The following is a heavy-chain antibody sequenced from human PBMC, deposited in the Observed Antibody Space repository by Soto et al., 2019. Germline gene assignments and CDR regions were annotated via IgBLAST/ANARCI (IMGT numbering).Heavy chain of an antibody. V-gene: IGHV4-34*01. Sequence: SETLSLTCAVYGGSFSGYYWSWIRQPPGKGLEWIGEINHSGSTNYNPSLKSRVTISVDTSKNQFSLKLSSVTAADTAVYYCARGGRSMVRGGTRFYHMDVWGKGTTVTVSS. D-gene: IGHD3-10*01. J-gene: IGHJ6*03. CDR3: ARGGRSMVRGGTRFYHMDV. CDR1: GGSFSGYY. CDR2: INHSGST.